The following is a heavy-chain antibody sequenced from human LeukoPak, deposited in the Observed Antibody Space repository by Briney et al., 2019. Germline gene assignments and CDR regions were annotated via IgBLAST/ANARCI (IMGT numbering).Heavy chain of an antibody. J-gene: IGHJ4*02. CDR2: INPNTGDA. CDR1: GYTFTDYY. D-gene: IGHD2-2*01. Sequence: ASVKVSCKASGYTFTDYYMHWFRQAPGQGLEWMGCINPNTGDASLAQGFQGRVTMTRDTSISTAYMELSSPKSDDTAVYYCAKAHLPAATRGWVGFCDYWGQGTLVTVSS. CDR3: AKAHLPAATRGWVGFCDY. V-gene: IGHV1-2*02.